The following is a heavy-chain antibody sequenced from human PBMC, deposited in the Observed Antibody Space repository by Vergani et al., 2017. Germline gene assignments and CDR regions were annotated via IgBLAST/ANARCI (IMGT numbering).Heavy chain of an antibody. Sequence: QVQLVESGGGLVKPGGSLRLSCAASGFTFSDYYMSWIRQAPGKGLEWVSYISSSSSYTNYADSVKGRFTISRDNAKNSLYLQMNSLRAEDTAVYYCAKDDDYGDYGYYYYMDVWGKGTTVTVSS. CDR1: GFTFSDYY. V-gene: IGHV3-11*05. D-gene: IGHD4-17*01. CDR3: AKDDDYGDYGYYYYMDV. J-gene: IGHJ6*03. CDR2: ISSSSSYT.